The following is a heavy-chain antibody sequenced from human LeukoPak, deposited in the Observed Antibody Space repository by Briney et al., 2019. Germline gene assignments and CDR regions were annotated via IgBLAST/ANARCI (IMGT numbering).Heavy chain of an antibody. Sequence: GGSLRLSCAASGFTFSSYAMHWVRQAPGKGLEWVAFIRYDGSNKYYADSVKGRFTISRDNSKNTLYLQMNSQRAEDTAVYYCAKGVVVVMATEFDYWGQGTLVTVSS. D-gene: IGHD3-22*01. CDR1: GFTFSSYA. V-gene: IGHV3-30*02. CDR3: AKGVVVVMATEFDY. J-gene: IGHJ4*02. CDR2: IRYDGSNK.